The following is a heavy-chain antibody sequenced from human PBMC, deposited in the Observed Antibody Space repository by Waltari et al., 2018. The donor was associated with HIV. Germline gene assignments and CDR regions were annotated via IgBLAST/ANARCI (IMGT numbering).Heavy chain of an antibody. V-gene: IGHV1-58*01. D-gene: IGHD6-13*01. CDR2: IVVGNGNT. Sequence: QMPLVPAGPEVKKPATPVNVSCTAAGFTFPNSAGQWVRQARGQRLEWIGWIVVGNGNTNYAQKFQGRVTFTRDMSTTTAYMELSSLRSEDTAVYYCAADVSAAGTVDPWGQGTLVTVSS. CDR1: GFTFPNSA. CDR3: AADVSAAGTVDP. J-gene: IGHJ5*02.